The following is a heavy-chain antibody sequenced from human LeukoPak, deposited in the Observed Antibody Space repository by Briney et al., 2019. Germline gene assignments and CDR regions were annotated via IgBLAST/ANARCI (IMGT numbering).Heavy chain of an antibody. V-gene: IGHV4-61*01. CDR1: GGSVSSGSYY. D-gene: IGHD2-2*01. J-gene: IGHJ4*02. Sequence: SETLSLTCTVSGGSVSSGSYYWSWSRQPPGKGLEWIGYIYYSGSTNYNPSLKSRVTISVDTSKNQFSLKLSSVTAADTAVYYCAREDCSSTSCYGFDYWGQGTLVTVSS. CDR3: AREDCSSTSCYGFDY. CDR2: IYYSGST.